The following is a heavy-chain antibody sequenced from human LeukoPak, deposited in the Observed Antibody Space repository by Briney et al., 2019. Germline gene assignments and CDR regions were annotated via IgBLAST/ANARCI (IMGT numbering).Heavy chain of an antibody. D-gene: IGHD3-22*01. V-gene: IGHV5-51*01. CDR1: GYSFTSYW. CDR2: IYPGDSDT. Sequence: GESPKISCKGSGYSFTSYWIGWVRQMPGKGLEWMGIIYPGDSDTRYSPSFQGQVTISADKSISTAYLQWSSLKASDTAMYYCARLLVVVITPGAFDIWGQGTMVTVSS. CDR3: ARLLVVVITPGAFDI. J-gene: IGHJ3*02.